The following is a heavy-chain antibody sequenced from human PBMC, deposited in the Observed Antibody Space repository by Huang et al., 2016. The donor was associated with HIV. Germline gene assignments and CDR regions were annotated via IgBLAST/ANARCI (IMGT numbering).Heavy chain of an antibody. Sequence: QVQLQESGPGLVKPSQTLSLTCTVSGGSISSGGYYWSWIRQPPGKGLEWIGYIYYSGSTYCNPSLKSRVTISVDTSKNQFSLKLSSVTAADTAVYYCARGSSWYPFDYWGQGTLVTVSS. CDR1: GGSISSGGYY. CDR2: IYYSGST. J-gene: IGHJ4*02. CDR3: ARGSSWYPFDY. D-gene: IGHD6-13*01. V-gene: IGHV4-30-4*08.